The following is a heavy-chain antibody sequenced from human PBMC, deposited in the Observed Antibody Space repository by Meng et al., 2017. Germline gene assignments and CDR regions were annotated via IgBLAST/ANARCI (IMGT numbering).Heavy chain of an antibody. Sequence: HGQRGQLGWEGKKPGSSVKASCKASGGTFPGYYMHWGRQAPGQGLELMGRINPNSGGTNYAQKFQGRVTMTRDTSISTAYMELSRLRSDDTAVYYCARSIVATMVFDYWGQGTLVTVSS. CDR3: ARSIVATMVFDY. D-gene: IGHD5-12*01. CDR1: GGTFPGYY. CDR2: INPNSGGT. V-gene: IGHV1-2*06. J-gene: IGHJ4*02.